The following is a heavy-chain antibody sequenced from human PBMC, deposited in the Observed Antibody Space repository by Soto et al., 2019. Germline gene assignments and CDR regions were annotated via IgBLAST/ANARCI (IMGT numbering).Heavy chain of an antibody. V-gene: IGHV1-18*01. Sequence: ASVKVSCKASGYTLTSYGISWVRQAPGQGLEWMGWISAYNGNTNYAQKLQGRVTMTTDTSTNTAYMELRSLRSDDTAVYYCARDPFKYYGSGSYYNWFDPWGQGTLVTVSS. D-gene: IGHD3-10*01. CDR3: ARDPFKYYGSGSYYNWFDP. J-gene: IGHJ5*02. CDR2: ISAYNGNT. CDR1: GYTLTSYG.